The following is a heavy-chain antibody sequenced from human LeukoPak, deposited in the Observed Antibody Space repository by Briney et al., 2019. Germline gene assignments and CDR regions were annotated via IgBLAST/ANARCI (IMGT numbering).Heavy chain of an antibody. J-gene: IGHJ4*02. D-gene: IGHD5-18*01. V-gene: IGHV3-23*01. CDR3: AKGYLTAMVTRYDY. CDR2: IIGSGGST. CDR1: VFTFSSYS. Sequence: GGSLRLSCAASVFTFSSYSMNWVRQAPGKGLEWVSAIIGSGGSTYYADSVKGRFTISRDNSKNTLYLQMNSLRAEDTAVYYCAKGYLTAMVTRYDYWGQGTLVTVSS.